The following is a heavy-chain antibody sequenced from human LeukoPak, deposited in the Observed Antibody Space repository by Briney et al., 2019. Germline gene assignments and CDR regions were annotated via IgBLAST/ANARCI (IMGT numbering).Heavy chain of an antibody. V-gene: IGHV3-66*01. CDR1: GLTVSSNY. CDR2: IYSSSST. J-gene: IGHJ4*02. CDR3: ARDRGYSYGYGFDY. Sequence: GGSLRLSCAASGLTVSSNYMNWVRQAPGKGLEWVSVIYSSSSTYYADYVKGRFTISRDNSKNTLYLQINSLRAEDTAVYFCARDRGYSYGYGFDYWGQGTLVTVSS. D-gene: IGHD5-18*01.